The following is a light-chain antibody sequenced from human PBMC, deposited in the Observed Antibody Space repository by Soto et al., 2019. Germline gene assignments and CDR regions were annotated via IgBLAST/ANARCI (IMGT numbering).Light chain of an antibody. CDR1: RSNVGSNT. Sequence: QLVLTQPPSASGTPGQRVTISCSGSRSNVGSNTVNWYQQLPGTAPKLLIYTNDQRPSGVPDRISASKSGTSASLAISGLQSEDEADYYCASWDDSPIGWAFGGGTKVTVL. CDR2: TND. CDR3: ASWDDSPIGWA. V-gene: IGLV1-44*01. J-gene: IGLJ2*01.